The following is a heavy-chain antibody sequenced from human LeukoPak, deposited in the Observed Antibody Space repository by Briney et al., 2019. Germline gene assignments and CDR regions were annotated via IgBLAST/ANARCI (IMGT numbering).Heavy chain of an antibody. CDR1: GYTFNSYD. CDR3: ARVRQDTALGPGFDY. V-gene: IGHV1-8*01. Sequence: ASVKVSCKASGYTFNSYDINWVRQATGQGLEWMGWMNPNSGNTGYAQKFQGRVTMTRNTSISTAYMELSSLRSEDTAVYYCARVRQDTALGPGFDYWGQGTLVTVSS. CDR2: MNPNSGNT. J-gene: IGHJ4*02. D-gene: IGHD5-18*01.